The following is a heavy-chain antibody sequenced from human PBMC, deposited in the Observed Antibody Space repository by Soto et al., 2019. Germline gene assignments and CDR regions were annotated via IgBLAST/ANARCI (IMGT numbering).Heavy chain of an antibody. Sequence: SETMSLTCTVSDGNISNRGYYRSRIRQHPGKGLEWIGYIYYSGSTYYNPSLKSRVTISVDTSKNQFSLKLSSVTAADTAVYYCARRHDTYSSSWYNWFDPWGQGTLVTVSS. J-gene: IGHJ5*02. CDR2: IYYSGST. CDR1: DGNISNRGYY. V-gene: IGHV4-39*01. D-gene: IGHD6-13*01. CDR3: ARRHDTYSSSWYNWFDP.